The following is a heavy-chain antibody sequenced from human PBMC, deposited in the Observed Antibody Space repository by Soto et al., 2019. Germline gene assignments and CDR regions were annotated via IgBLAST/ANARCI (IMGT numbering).Heavy chain of an antibody. V-gene: IGHV4-61*01. CDR1: GGSVSSGSYQ. J-gene: IGHJ6*02. D-gene: IGHD3-3*01. CDR2: VNFSGST. Sequence: QVQLQESGPGLVKPSETLSLTCTVSGGSVSSGSYQWSWIRQSPGKGLEWIGYVNFSGSTKYNPSLKSRVTISVDTSKNQFYLKLTSVTAADTALYFCARLQFYDFWSGSDPMDVWGQGTTVTVSS. CDR3: ARLQFYDFWSGSDPMDV.